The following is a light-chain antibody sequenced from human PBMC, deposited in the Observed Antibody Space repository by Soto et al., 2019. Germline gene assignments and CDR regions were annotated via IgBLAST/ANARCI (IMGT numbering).Light chain of an antibody. V-gene: IGKV3-20*01. J-gene: IGKJ1*01. CDR2: GAS. CDR3: HQYDGPPPGT. Sequence: EIVLTQSPGTLSFSPGERATLSCRASQSVSSTSLAWYQQKPGQAPRLLIYGASNRATGIPDRFSGSGSGTDFTLTYSSLEAGDFTVYYFHQYDGPPPGTFGLGTKV. CDR1: QSVSSTS.